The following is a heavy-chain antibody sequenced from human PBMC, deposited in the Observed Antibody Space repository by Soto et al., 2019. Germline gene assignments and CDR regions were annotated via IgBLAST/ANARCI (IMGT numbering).Heavy chain of an antibody. D-gene: IGHD6-19*01. CDR3: ARGHSSGWYFDY. Sequence: ASVKVSCTASGGTFSSYTISWVRQATGQGLEWMGWMNPNSGNTGYAQKFQGRVTMTRNTSISTAYMELSSLRSEDTAVYYCARGHSSGWYFDYWGQGTLVTVSS. CDR2: MNPNSGNT. V-gene: IGHV1-8*02. CDR1: GGTFSSYT. J-gene: IGHJ4*02.